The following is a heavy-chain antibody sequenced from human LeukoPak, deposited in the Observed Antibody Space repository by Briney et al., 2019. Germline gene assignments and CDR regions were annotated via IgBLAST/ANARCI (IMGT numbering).Heavy chain of an antibody. V-gene: IGHV1-18*01. CDR2: ISAYNGNT. D-gene: IGHD3-10*01. CDR3: ARGQSGLLWFGELYMYYFDY. J-gene: IGHJ4*02. Sequence: SVKVSCKASGYTFTSYGISWVRQAPGQGLEWMGWISAYNGNTNYAQKLQGRVTMTTDTSTSTAYMELRSLRSDDTAVYYCARGQSGLLWFGELYMYYFDYWGQGTLVTVSS. CDR1: GYTFTSYG.